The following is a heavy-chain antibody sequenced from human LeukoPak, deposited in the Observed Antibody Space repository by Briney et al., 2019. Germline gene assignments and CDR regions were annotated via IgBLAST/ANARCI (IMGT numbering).Heavy chain of an antibody. CDR1: GFTFSSYA. V-gene: IGHV3-74*01. CDR2: INSDGSAT. CDR3: ASDSPYYGMDV. Sequence: PGGSLRLSCAASGFTFSSYAMSWVRQAPGKGLLWVSRINSDGSATIYADPVRGRFTISRDNAKNTLYLQMGGLRVEDTAVYHCASDSPYYGMDVWGQGTTVTVSS. J-gene: IGHJ6*02.